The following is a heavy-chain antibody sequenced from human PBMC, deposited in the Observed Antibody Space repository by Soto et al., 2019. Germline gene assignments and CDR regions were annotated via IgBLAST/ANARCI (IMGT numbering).Heavy chain of an antibody. CDR1: GDSVSSNSAA. V-gene: IGHV6-1*01. D-gene: IGHD3-10*01. CDR3: ARSRVAEVVVRGVIIRLGSDYYYYGMDV. Sequence: SQTLSLTCAISGDSVSSNSAAWNWIRQSPSRGLERLGRTYYRSKWYNDYAVSVKSRITINPDTSKNQFSLQLNSVTPEDTAVYYCARSRVAEVVVRGVIIRLGSDYYYYGMDVWGQGTTVTVSS. CDR2: TYYRSKWYN. J-gene: IGHJ6*02.